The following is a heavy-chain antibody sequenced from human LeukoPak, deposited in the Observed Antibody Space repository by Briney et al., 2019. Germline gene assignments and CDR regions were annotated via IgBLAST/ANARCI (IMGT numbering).Heavy chain of an antibody. V-gene: IGHV3-21*01. J-gene: IGHJ4*02. D-gene: IGHD2-8*02. Sequence: GGSLRLSCAASSLTFSGFTMNWVRQAPGKGLEWVSSMSSSTNYVYYADSVKGRFTISRDIAKNSLFLQMNSLRPEDTAMYYCARGGFCTGGACYTNYYFDYWGQGTLVTVSS. CDR1: SLTFSGFT. CDR2: MSSSTNYV. CDR3: ARGGFCTGGACYTNYYFDY.